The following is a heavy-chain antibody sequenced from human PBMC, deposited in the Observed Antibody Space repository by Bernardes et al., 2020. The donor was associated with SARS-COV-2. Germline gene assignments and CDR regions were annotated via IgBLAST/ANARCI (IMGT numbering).Heavy chain of an antibody. D-gene: IGHD3-10*01. J-gene: IGHJ4*02. CDR2: INAGAGNT. Sequence: ASVKVSCKASGYTFTTYAIHWVRQAPGQRPEWMGWINAGAGNTKYSQIFQGRVTITRDTSASTAYMELRSLRFEDTAVYYCVRDTDGSGSYYTPKFDYWGQGTLVTVSS. V-gene: IGHV1-3*01. CDR3: VRDTDGSGSYYTPKFDY. CDR1: GYTFTTYA.